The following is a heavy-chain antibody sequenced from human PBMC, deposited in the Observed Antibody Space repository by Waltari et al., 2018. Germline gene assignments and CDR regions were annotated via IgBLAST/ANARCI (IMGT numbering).Heavy chain of an antibody. CDR1: GGTFSSYA. V-gene: IGHV1-69*01. CDR2: IIPIFGTA. Sequence: QVQLVQSGAEVKKPGSSVKVSCKASGGTFSSYAISWVRPAPGPGLEWMGGIIPIFGTANYAQKFQGRVTITADESTSTAYMELSSLRSEDTAVYYCARVYYDFWSGYYSGDAFDIWGQGTMVTVSS. J-gene: IGHJ3*02. D-gene: IGHD3-3*01. CDR3: ARVYYDFWSGYYSGDAFDI.